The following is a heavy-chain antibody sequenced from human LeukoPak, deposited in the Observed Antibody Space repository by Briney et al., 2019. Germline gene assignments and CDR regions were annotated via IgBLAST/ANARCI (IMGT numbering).Heavy chain of an antibody. V-gene: IGHV1-69*13. CDR3: VRTPPNWGFDY. CDR1: GGTFSSYA. CDR2: IIPIFGTA. D-gene: IGHD7-27*01. Sequence: ASVKVSCKASGGTFSSYAISWVRQAPGQGLEWMGGIIPIFGTANYAQKFQGRVTITADESTSTAYMELSSLRSEDTAVYYCVRTPPNWGFDYWGQGTLVTVSS. J-gene: IGHJ4*02.